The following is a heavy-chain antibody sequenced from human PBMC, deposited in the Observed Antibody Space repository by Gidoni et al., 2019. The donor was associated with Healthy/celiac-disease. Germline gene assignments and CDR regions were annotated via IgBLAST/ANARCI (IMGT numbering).Heavy chain of an antibody. D-gene: IGHD4-17*01. J-gene: IGHJ1*01. Sequence: QVQLQESGPGLVKPSGTLSLTSAVSGGPIRRSNWWSWVRPPPGKGLEWIGETYHSGSNNYNPSLKSRVTLSVDKSKNQCSLKLSSVTAADTAVYYCARSRTVTGGYFQHWGQGTLVTVSS. V-gene: IGHV4-4*02. CDR3: ARSRTVTGGYFQH. CDR2: TYHSGSN. CDR1: GGPIRRSNW.